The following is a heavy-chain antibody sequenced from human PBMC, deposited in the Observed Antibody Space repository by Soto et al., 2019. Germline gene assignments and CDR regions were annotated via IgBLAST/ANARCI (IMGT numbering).Heavy chain of an antibody. CDR1: GFTFSSYG. J-gene: IGHJ6*02. V-gene: IGHV3-33*01. CDR3: ARDHHDSSGYYYYYYGMDA. CDR2: IWYDGSNK. D-gene: IGHD3-22*01. Sequence: PGESLKISCAASGFTFSSYGMHWVRQAPGKGLEWVAVIWYDGSNKYYADSVKGRFTISRDNSKNTLYLQMNSLRAEDTAVYYCARDHHDSSGYYYYYYGMDAWGQGTTVTVSS.